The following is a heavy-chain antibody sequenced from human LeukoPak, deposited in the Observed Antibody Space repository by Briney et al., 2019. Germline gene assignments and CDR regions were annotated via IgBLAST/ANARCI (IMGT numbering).Heavy chain of an antibody. Sequence: PGGSLRLSCAASGFSFSNYAMSWVRQAPGKGLEWVSSISSSSSYIYYADSVKGRFTISRDNAKNSLYLQMNSLRAEDTAVYYCACSGGSCYAVDYWGQGTLVTVSS. V-gene: IGHV3-21*01. CDR3: ACSGGSCYAVDY. CDR2: ISSSSSYI. CDR1: GFSFSNYA. D-gene: IGHD2-15*01. J-gene: IGHJ4*02.